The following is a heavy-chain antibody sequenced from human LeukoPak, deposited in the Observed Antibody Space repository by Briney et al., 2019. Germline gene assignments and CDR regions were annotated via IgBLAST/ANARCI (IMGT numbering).Heavy chain of an antibody. D-gene: IGHD3-3*01. CDR3: ARGDTYYDFRSGPSDY. V-gene: IGHV3-33*01. CDR2: IWYDGSNK. J-gene: IGHJ4*02. CDR1: GFTFSSYG. Sequence: PGGSLRLSCAASGFTFSSYGMHWVRQAPGKGLEWVAVIWYDGSNKYYADSVKGRFTISRDNSKNTLYLQMNSLRAEDTAVYYCARGDTYYDFRSGPSDYWGQGTLVTVSS.